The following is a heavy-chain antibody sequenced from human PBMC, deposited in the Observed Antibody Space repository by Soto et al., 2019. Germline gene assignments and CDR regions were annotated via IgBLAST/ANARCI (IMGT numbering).Heavy chain of an antibody. D-gene: IGHD3-10*01. CDR3: TRDYMVRGVMRWFDP. Sequence: QVQLQESGPGLVKPSGTLSLTCAVSGGSISSSNWWSWVRQPPGKGLEWIGEIYHSGSTNYNPSHKCRVTISVDKSKNQFSLKLSSVTAAYSAVYYCTRDYMVRGVMRWFDPWGQGTLVTVSS. CDR1: GGSISSSNW. CDR2: IYHSGST. V-gene: IGHV4-4*02. J-gene: IGHJ5*02.